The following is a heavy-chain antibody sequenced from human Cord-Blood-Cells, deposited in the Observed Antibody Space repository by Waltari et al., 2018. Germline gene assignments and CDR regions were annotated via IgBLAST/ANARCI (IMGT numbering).Heavy chain of an antibody. D-gene: IGHD6-13*01. CDR1: GFTFSNAW. Sequence: EVQLVESGGGLVKPGGPLRLSCAASGFTFSNAWMSWVRQAPGKGLDWVGRIKSKTDGGTTDYAAPVKGRFTISRDDSKNTLYLQMNSLKTEDTAVYYCTTAGRQQLVLLGWFDPWGQGTLVTVSS. CDR2: IKSKTDGGTT. V-gene: IGHV3-15*01. CDR3: TTAGRQQLVLLGWFDP. J-gene: IGHJ5*02.